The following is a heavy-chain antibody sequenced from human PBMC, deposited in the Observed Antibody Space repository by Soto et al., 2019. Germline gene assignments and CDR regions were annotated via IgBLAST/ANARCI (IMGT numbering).Heavy chain of an antibody. V-gene: IGHV4-59*12. CDR2: IYDSGNT. D-gene: IGHD3-22*01. CDR3: ARFGHSGGYFPSYFDS. J-gene: IGHJ4*02. CDR1: GASISDNY. Sequence: PSETLSLTCTVSGASISDNYWSWIRQPPGKGLEWIGYIYDSGNTNYSPSLQSRVTMSVDRSKNQFSLALNSVTAADTAVYYCARFGHSGGYFPSYFDSWGQGTLVTVSS.